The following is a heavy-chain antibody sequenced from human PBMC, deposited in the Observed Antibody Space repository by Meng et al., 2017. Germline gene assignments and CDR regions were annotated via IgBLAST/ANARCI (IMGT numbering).Heavy chain of an antibody. CDR1: GFTFGDYA. J-gene: IGHJ4*02. CDR2: IRSKAYGGTT. V-gene: IGHV3-49*03. Sequence: GGSLRLSCTASGFTFGDYAMSWFRQAPGKGLEWVGFIRSKAYGGTTEYAASVRGRFTISRDDSKSIAYLQMNSLKTEDTAVYYCTRVFHVETTWHYWGQGTLVTVSS. D-gene: IGHD4-17*01. CDR3: TRVFHVETTWHY.